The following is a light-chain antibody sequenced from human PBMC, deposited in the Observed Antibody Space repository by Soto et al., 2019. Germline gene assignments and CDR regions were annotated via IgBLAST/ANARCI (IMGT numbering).Light chain of an antibody. J-gene: IGKJ3*01. CDR2: GAS. V-gene: IGKV3-20*01. CDR1: QNVYINS. Sequence: EVVLTQSPGTLSLSPGERATLSCRASQNVYINSLAWYQQKPGQPPRLLIYGASTRAAAIPDRFSGSGSGADFALSIDGSEPEDFAINCCQQYGDSPLTFGPGTRVD. CDR3: QQYGDSPLT.